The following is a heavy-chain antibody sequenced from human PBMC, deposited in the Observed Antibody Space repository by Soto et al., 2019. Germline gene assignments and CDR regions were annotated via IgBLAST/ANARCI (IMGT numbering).Heavy chain of an antibody. CDR1: GFTFRSNW. CDR3: ARDGASCGGDCYSSPYPPLYGMDV. V-gene: IGHV3-7*01. J-gene: IGHJ6*02. D-gene: IGHD2-21*02. CDR2: IKQDGSEK. Sequence: PGGSLRLSCAASGFTFRSNWMSWVRQAPGKGLEWVANIKQDGSEKYYVDSVKGRFTISRDNAKNSLYLQMNSLRAEDTAVYYCARDGASCGGDCYSSPYPPLYGMDVWGQGTTVTVSS.